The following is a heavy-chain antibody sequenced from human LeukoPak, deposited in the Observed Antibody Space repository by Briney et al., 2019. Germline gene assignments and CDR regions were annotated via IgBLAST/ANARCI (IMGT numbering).Heavy chain of an antibody. D-gene: IGHD3-22*01. Sequence: SVKVSCKASGGTFSSYAISWVRQAPGQGLEWMGGIIPIFGTANYAQKFQGRVTLTTDESTSTAYMGLSSLRSEDTALYYCARAGPDSSGYYGLSYFDYWGQGPLLPLPS. CDR1: GGTFSSYA. J-gene: IGHJ4*02. V-gene: IGHV1-69*05. CDR2: IIPIFGTA. CDR3: ARAGPDSSGYYGLSYFDY.